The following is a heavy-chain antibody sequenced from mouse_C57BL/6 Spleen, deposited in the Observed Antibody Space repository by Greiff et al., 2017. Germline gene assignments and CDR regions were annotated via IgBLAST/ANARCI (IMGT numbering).Heavy chain of an antibody. V-gene: IGHV1-26*01. D-gene: IGHD1-1*01. J-gene: IGHJ4*01. CDR2: INPNNGGT. CDR1: GYTFTDYY. CDR3: APLITLMDD. Sequence: VQLQQSGPELVKPGASVKISCKASGYTFTDYYMNWVKQSHGKSLEWIGDINPNNGGTSYNQKFKGKATLTVDKSSSTAYMELRSLTSEDSAVYYCAPLITLMDDWGQGTSVTVSS.